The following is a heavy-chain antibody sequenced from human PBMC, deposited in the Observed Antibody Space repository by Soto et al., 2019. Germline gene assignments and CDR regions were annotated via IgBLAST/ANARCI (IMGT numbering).Heavy chain of an antibody. CDR2: IYYSGST. CDR1: GGSISSSSYY. D-gene: IGHD6-6*01. V-gene: IGHV4-39*01. Sequence: PSETLSLTCTVSGGSISSSSYYWGWIRQSPGKGLEWIGSIYYSGSTYYNPSLKSRVTISVDTSKNQFSLKLSSVTAADTAVYYCARGSSIAAHNSYYYYGMDVWGQGTTVTVSS. CDR3: ARGSSIAAHNSYYYYGMDV. J-gene: IGHJ6*02.